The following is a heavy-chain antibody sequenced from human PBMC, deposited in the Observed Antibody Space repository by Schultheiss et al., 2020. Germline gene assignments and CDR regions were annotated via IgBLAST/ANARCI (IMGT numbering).Heavy chain of an antibody. CDR3: AREVTPFSSGYYYNWFDP. V-gene: IGHV4-30-4*01. Sequence: SETLSLTCTVSGGSISSGDYYWSWIRQPPGKGLEWIGYIYYSGSTYYNPSLKSRVTISVDTSKNQFSLKLSSVTAADTAVYYCAREVTPFSSGYYYNWFDPGGQGTLGTVFS. D-gene: IGHD3-22*01. J-gene: IGHJ5*02. CDR1: GGSISSGDYY. CDR2: IYYSGST.